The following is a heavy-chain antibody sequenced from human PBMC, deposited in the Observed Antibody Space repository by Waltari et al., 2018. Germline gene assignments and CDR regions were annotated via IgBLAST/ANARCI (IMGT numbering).Heavy chain of an antibody. J-gene: IGHJ4*02. D-gene: IGHD3-22*01. Sequence: QVQLQESGPGLVKPSGTLSLTCAVSGGSISSSNWWSWVRQPPGKGLEWIGEIYHSGSTNYNPSLKSRVTISVDTSKNQFSLKLSSVTAADTAVYYCARFVPTYYYDSSGYQPNFDYWGQGTLVTVSS. CDR2: IYHSGST. V-gene: IGHV4-4*02. CDR3: ARFVPTYYYDSSGYQPNFDY. CDR1: GGSISSSNW.